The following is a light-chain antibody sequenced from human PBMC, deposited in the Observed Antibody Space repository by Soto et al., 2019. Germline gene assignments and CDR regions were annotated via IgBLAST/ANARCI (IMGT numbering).Light chain of an antibody. J-gene: IGKJ1*01. CDR1: QNINSW. CDR2: EAS. Sequence: DIHMTQSPSTLSASVGDRVTITCRASQNINSWLAWYQQKPGEAPKLLIYEASSLGEGVPARCGGSGSGTDFTLTISSLQAEDVAVDYCQQYYSTPQTFGQGTKVDI. V-gene: IGKV1-5*03. CDR3: QQYYSTPQT.